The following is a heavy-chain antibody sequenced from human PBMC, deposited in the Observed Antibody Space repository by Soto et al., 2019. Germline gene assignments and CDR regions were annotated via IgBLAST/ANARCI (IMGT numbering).Heavy chain of an antibody. D-gene: IGHD3-16*01. J-gene: IGHJ6*03. CDR3: ARGIILTYYYYYYMDV. CDR1: GYTFTSYA. V-gene: IGHV1-3*01. CDR2: INAGNGNT. Sequence: ASVKVSCKASGYTFTSYAMRWVRQAPGQRLEWMGWINAGNGNTKYSQKFQGRVTITRDTSASTAYMELSSLRSEDTAVYYCARGIILTYYYYYYMDVWGKGTTVTVSS.